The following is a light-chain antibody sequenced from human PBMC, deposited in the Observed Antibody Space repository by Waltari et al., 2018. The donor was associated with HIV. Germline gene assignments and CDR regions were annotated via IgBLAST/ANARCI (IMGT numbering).Light chain of an antibody. Sequence: EIVLTQSPATLSLSPGETATLSCRASHSVGNYLAWYQQKPGQAPRLLIYDASNRATGIPVRFSCSGSGTDFTLTISSLEPEDFAVYYCQQRTNWPPYSFGQGTKLEIK. J-gene: IGKJ2*03. V-gene: IGKV3-11*01. CDR3: QQRTNWPPYS. CDR1: HSVGNY. CDR2: DAS.